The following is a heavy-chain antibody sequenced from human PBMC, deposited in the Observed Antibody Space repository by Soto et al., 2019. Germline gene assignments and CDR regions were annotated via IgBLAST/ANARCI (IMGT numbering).Heavy chain of an antibody. CDR3: ASWYCSGGSCYVGAFDI. V-gene: IGHV4-59*08. CDR2: IYYSGST. D-gene: IGHD2-15*01. Sequence: PSETLSLTCTVSGCSISSYYWSWIRQPPGKGLEWIGYIYYSGSTNYNPSLKSRVTISVDTSKNQFSLKLSSVTAADTAVYYCASWYCSGGSCYVGAFDIWGQGTMVTVSS. J-gene: IGHJ3*02. CDR1: GCSISSYY.